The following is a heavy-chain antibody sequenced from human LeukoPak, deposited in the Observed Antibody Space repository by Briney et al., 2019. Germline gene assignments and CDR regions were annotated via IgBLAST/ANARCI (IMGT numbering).Heavy chain of an antibody. CDR3: ARALPLGS. V-gene: IGHV3-48*01. D-gene: IGHD2-15*01. J-gene: IGHJ4*02. CDR2: ISSSSGTI. CDR1: GFTFGSYS. Sequence: GGSLRLSCAASGFTFGSYSMNWVRQARGKGLEWVSYISSSSGTIYYADSVKGRFTISRDNAKNSLYLQMNSLRAEDTAVYYCARALPLGSWGQGTLVTVSS.